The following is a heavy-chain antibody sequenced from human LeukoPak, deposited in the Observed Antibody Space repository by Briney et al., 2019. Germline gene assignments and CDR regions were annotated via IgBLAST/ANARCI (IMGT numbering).Heavy chain of an antibody. CDR3: ARTVQLELPFFDY. D-gene: IGHD1-1*01. Sequence: GASLQISCKGSGYSFTSYWISWVRQMPGKGLEWMGRIDPSDSYTNYSPSFQGHVTISADKSISTAYLQWSSLKASDTAMYYCARTVQLELPFFDYWGQGTLVTVSS. J-gene: IGHJ4*02. CDR1: GYSFTSYW. CDR2: IDPSDSYT. V-gene: IGHV5-10-1*01.